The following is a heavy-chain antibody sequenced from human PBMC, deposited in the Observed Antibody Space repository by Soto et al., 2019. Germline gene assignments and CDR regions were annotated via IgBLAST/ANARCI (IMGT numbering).Heavy chain of an antibody. CDR3: ATNYSSGSRNWFDP. D-gene: IGHD6-19*01. CDR2: INNNGST. V-gene: IGHV4-39*01. Sequence: PSESLSPTCRVSGGSLIIRSYLWGRVRDHPGRGLEWMGSINNNGSTTYYPSLIRRVTISVDTTTTQSSLKLSSVTNADAAVFYYATNYSSGSRNWFDPWGQGTLVTVSS. CDR1: GGSLIIRSYL. J-gene: IGHJ5*02.